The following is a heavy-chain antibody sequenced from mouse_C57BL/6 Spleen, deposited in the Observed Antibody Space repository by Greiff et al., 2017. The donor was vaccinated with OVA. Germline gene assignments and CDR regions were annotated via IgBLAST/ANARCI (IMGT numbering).Heavy chain of an antibody. Sequence: EVKLVESGAELVRPGASVKLSCTASGFNIKDDYMHWVKQRPEQGLEWIGWIDPENGDTEYASKFQGKATITADTSSNTAYLQLSSLTSEDTAVYYCRFTTVVATDYFDYWGQGTTLTVSS. CDR1: GFNIKDDY. D-gene: IGHD1-1*01. CDR3: RFTTVVATDYFDY. V-gene: IGHV14-4*01. J-gene: IGHJ2*01. CDR2: IDPENGDT.